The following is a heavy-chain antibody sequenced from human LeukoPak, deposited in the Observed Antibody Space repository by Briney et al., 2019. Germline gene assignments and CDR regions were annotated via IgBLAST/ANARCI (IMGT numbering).Heavy chain of an antibody. CDR3: ARVPNSGSYQGITFDY. D-gene: IGHD1-26*01. V-gene: IGHV4-31*03. CDR1: GGSISRGGYF. J-gene: IGHJ4*02. Sequence: PSHTLSLTCTVSGGSISRGGYFWSWVRRHPGKGQGWIEYIYYSGSTYYNPSLKSRVTISVDTSKNQCSLELTSLTAADTAVYYCARVPNSGSYQGITFDYWGQGTLVTVSS. CDR2: IYYSGST.